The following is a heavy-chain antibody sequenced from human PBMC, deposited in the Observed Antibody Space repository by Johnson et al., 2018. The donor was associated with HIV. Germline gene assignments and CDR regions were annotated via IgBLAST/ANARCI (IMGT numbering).Heavy chain of an antibody. V-gene: IGHV3-9*01. J-gene: IGHJ3*02. CDR3: VKDIWASYDAFDI. CDR1: GLTFSNYP. Sequence: VQLVESGGGVVRPGRSLRLSCAVSGLTFSNYPMHWVRQAPGKGLQWVSGISWDSGRIGSTDSVKDRFTISRDNAKNSLYLQMNSLRAEDTALYYCVKDIWASYDAFDIWGQGTMVTVSS. D-gene: IGHD3-16*01. CDR2: ISWDSGRI.